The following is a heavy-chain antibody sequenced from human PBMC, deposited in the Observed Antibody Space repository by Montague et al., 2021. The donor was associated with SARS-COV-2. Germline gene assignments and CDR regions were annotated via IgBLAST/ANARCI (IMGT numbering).Heavy chain of an antibody. CDR1: GGSISSSDSY. Sequence: SETLSLTCTVSGGSISSSDSYWGWIRQPPGKGLEWIGNIHYSGTTYYNPSLKSRITMAVDTSKNQFSLNLISVTAADTAVYFCASLGSPAYCGGDCYLRDYGTDVWGQGTRVTVSS. D-gene: IGHD2-21*02. CDR2: IHYSGTT. J-gene: IGHJ6*02. CDR3: ASLGSPAYCGGDCYLRDYGTDV. V-gene: IGHV4-39*01.